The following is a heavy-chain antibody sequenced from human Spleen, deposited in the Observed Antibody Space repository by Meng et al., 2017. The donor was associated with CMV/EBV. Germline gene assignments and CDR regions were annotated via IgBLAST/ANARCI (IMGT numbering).Heavy chain of an antibody. CDR1: GFTFSNSP. J-gene: IGHJ4*02. V-gene: IGHV3-30*14. CDR3: ARSLPGGGVHLDY. CDR2: ITFDGSNQ. D-gene: IGHD3-16*01. Sequence: GGSLRLSCAASGFTFSNSPMHWVRQAPGEGLEWVAVITFDGSNQFYADSVKGRFTISRDDSKNTLYLQMNRLTAEDTAVYYCARSLPGGGVHLDYWGQGTLVTVSS.